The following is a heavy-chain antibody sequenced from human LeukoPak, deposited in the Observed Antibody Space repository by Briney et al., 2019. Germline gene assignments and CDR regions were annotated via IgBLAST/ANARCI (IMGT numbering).Heavy chain of an antibody. D-gene: IGHD3-10*01. J-gene: IGHJ3*01. Sequence: PGGSLRLSCAASGFTFSNYWMHWVRQAPGRGLVWVSRIYDDVSSTYYADSVEGRFTISRDNAKNTLYLQMNSLRPEDTAVYYCVSGVSIWLGNAFDFWGQGTMVTVSS. V-gene: IGHV3-74*01. CDR3: VSGVSIWLGNAFDF. CDR2: IYDDVSST. CDR1: GFTFSNYW.